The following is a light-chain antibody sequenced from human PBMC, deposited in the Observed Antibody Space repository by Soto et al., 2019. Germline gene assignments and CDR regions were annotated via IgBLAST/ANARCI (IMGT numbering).Light chain of an antibody. CDR2: GAS. CDR3: QQYGSSPYT. Sequence: EIVLTQSPGTLSLSPGERATLSCRASQSVRSSYLAWYQQKPGQAPRLLIYGASSRATGIPDRFSGSGSGTDFTLTITRLEPEDFAVFYCQQYGSSPYTFVQGTKLEIK. CDR1: QSVRSSY. V-gene: IGKV3-20*01. J-gene: IGKJ2*01.